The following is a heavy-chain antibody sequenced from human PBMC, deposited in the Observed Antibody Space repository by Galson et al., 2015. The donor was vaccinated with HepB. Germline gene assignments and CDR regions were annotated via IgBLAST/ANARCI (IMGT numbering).Heavy chain of an antibody. J-gene: IGHJ6*03. Sequence: SLRLSCAASGFTVSSNYMSWVRQAPGKGLEWVSVIYSGGSTYYADSVMGRFTISRDNTKNTLYLQMNSLMAEDTAVYYCASDTYYDVWSGYYSGFVSPVPMDDWGKGTTVTVSS. D-gene: IGHD3-3*01. V-gene: IGHV3-53*01. CDR1: GFTVSSNY. CDR3: ASDTYYDVWSGYYSGFVSPVPMDD. CDR2: IYSGGST.